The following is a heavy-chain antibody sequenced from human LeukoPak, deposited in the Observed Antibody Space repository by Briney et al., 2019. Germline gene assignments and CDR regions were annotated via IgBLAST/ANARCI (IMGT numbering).Heavy chain of an antibody. CDR3: AKDGGYGGNPVLPYSYYGMDV. CDR1: GFIFNNYA. CDR2: ISGSGGNT. D-gene: IGHD4-23*01. V-gene: IGHV3-23*01. Sequence: AGGSLRLSCAVSGFIFNNYAMSWVRQAPGKGLEWVSAISGSGGNTYYADSVKGRFTSSRDNSKNTLYLQMNSLRAEDTAVYYCAKDGGYGGNPVLPYSYYGMDVWGQGTTVTVSS. J-gene: IGHJ6*02.